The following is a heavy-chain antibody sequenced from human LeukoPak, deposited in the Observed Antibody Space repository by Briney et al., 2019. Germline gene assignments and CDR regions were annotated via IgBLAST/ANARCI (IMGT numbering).Heavy chain of an antibody. CDR3: ATLRDGYHLYDY. CDR1: GYSFTIYW. CDR2: IYPGDSDT. V-gene: IGHV5-51*01. J-gene: IGHJ4*02. Sequence: GESLKISCKGSGYSFTIYWIGWVRQMSGKGLELMGYIYPGDSDTRYSPSFQGHVTISADTSISTAYLQWSSVKASDTAMYYCATLRDGYHLYDYWGQGALVTVSS. D-gene: IGHD5-24*01.